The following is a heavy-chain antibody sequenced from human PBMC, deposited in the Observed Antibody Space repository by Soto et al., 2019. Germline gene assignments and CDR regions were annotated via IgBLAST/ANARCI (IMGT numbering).Heavy chain of an antibody. CDR3: AKVGTYDFWSGYDSAFDI. V-gene: IGHV3-23*01. J-gene: IGHJ3*02. D-gene: IGHD3-3*01. CDR1: GFTFSNYA. CDR2: IRGSGGGT. Sequence: EVLLLESGGGLVQPGGSLRLSCAASGFTFSNYAMSWVRQAPGKGLEWVSGIRGSGGGTDYADSVKGRFTISRDNSTNTLYLQMNSLRAEDTAVYYCAKVGTYDFWSGYDSAFDIWGQGTMVTVSS.